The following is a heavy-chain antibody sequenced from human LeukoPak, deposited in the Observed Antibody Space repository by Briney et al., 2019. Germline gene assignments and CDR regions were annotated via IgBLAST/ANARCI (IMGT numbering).Heavy chain of an antibody. V-gene: IGHV1-18*01. Sequence: GASVKVSCKASGYTFTSYGISWVRQAPGQGLEWMGWISAYNGNTNYAQKLQGRVTMTTDTSTSTAYMELRSLRSDDTAVYYCARDTPPPARNWETYYYYGMDVWGQGTTVTVSS. CDR3: ARDTPPPARNWETYYYYGMDV. CDR1: GYTFTSYG. J-gene: IGHJ6*02. CDR2: ISAYNGNT. D-gene: IGHD1-14*01.